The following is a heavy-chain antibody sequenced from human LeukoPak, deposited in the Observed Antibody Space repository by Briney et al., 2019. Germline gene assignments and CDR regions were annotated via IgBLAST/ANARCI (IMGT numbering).Heavy chain of an antibody. D-gene: IGHD2-2*01. CDR3: ARYCSSTSCSGPYHFDC. J-gene: IGHJ4*02. CDR2: MYNSGST. CDR1: GGSISSGY. V-gene: IGHV4-59*01. Sequence: TSETLSLTCTVSGGSISSGYWSWIRQSPGKGLEWIGDMYNSGSTNYNPSLKSRVTISVDTSKNQFSLKLSSVTAADTAVYYCARYCSSTSCSGPYHFDCWGQGTLVTVSS.